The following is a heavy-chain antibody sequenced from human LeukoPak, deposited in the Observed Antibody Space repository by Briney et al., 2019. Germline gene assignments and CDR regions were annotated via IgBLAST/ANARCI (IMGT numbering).Heavy chain of an antibody. D-gene: IGHD3-22*01. CDR2: ISSSSSYI. Sequence: GGSLRLSCAASGFTFSSYSMNWVRQAPGKGLEWVSSISSSSSYIYYADSVKGRFTISRDNAKNSLYLQMNSLRAEDTAVYYCARGGAYDSSGFEEFNFDYWGQGTLVTVSS. CDR3: ARGGAYDSSGFEEFNFDY. J-gene: IGHJ4*02. CDR1: GFTFSSYS. V-gene: IGHV3-21*01.